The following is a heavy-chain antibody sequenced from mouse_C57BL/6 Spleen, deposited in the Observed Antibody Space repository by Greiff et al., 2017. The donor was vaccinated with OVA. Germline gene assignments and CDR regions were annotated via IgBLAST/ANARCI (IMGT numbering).Heavy chain of an antibody. Sequence: QVQLKPSGPGLVQPSQSLSITCTVSGFSLTSYGVHWVRQSPGKGLEWLGVIWRGGSTDYNAAFMSRLSITKDNSKSQVFFKMNSLQADDTAIYYCAKNGADYPAWFAYWGQGTLVTVSA. J-gene: IGHJ3*01. V-gene: IGHV2-5*01. CDR1: GFSLTSYG. D-gene: IGHD2-4*01. CDR2: IWRGGST. CDR3: AKNGADYPAWFAY.